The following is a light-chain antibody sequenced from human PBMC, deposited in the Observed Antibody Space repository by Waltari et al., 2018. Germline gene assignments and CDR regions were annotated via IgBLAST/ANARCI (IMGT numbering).Light chain of an antibody. Sequence: DTVLTQSTATLSVSPGERATVPCGASQSDSTNLAWYQQRPGQAPRLLNYGASTRATGIPARFSGFGSGTEFILTISCLQSEDFAVYYCQQYNDYVSFGGGTNVEI. CDR3: QQYNDYVS. V-gene: IGKV3-15*01. CDR1: QSDSTN. J-gene: IGKJ4*01. CDR2: GAS.